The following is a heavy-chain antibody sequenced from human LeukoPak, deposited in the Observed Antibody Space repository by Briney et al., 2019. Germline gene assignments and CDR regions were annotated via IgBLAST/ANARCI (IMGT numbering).Heavy chain of an antibody. Sequence: GGSLRLSCAASGFTFSSYAMSWVRQAPGKGLEWVSSISSSSSYIYYADSVKGRFTISRDNAKNSLYLQMNSLRAEDTAVYYCARGRGDIVVVQAYYYYYMDVWGKGTTVTVSS. V-gene: IGHV3-21*01. J-gene: IGHJ6*03. CDR2: ISSSSSYI. D-gene: IGHD2-2*01. CDR1: GFTFSSYA. CDR3: ARGRGDIVVVQAYYYYYMDV.